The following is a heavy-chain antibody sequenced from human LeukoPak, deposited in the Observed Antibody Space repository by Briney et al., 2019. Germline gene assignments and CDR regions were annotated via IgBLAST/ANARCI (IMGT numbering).Heavy chain of an antibody. CDR3: ATSRVFDH. CDR2: INSAGDNI. V-gene: IGHV3-11*04. CDR1: GFTFSDYF. Sequence: GGSLRLSCVASGFTFSDYFMSWIRQAPGKGLEWLSFINSAGDNIYYADSVKGRFTISRDNAKKTLYLEMNSLRMEDTAIYYCATSRVFDHWGQGTLVTVSS. J-gene: IGHJ4*02.